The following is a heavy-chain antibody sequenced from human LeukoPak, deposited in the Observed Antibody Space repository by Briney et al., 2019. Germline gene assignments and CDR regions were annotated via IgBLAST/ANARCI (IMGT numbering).Heavy chain of an antibody. CDR2: INPSGGST. J-gene: IGHJ4*02. V-gene: IGHV1-46*01. CDR1: GYTFTSYY. D-gene: IGHD2-21*02. Sequence: ASVKVSCKASGYTFTSYYMHWVRQAPGQGLEWMGIINPSGGSTSYAQKFQGRVTITADESTSTAYMELSSLRSEDTAVYYCARDRGRAYCGGDCYPWTFDYWGQGTLVTVSS. CDR3: ARDRGRAYCGGDCYPWTFDY.